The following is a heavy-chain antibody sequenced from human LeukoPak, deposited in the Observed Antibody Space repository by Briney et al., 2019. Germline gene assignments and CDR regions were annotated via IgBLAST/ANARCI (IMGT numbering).Heavy chain of an antibody. CDR3: ARDRSVVVPAHYYYYGMDV. CDR1: GYTFTSYG. D-gene: IGHD2-2*01. J-gene: IGHJ6*04. V-gene: IGHV1-18*04. Sequence: GASVKVSCKASGYTFTSYGISWVRQAPGQGLEWMGWISAYNGNTNYAQKLQGRVTVTTDTSTSTAYMELRSLRSDDTAVYYCARDRSVVVPAHYYYYGMDVWGKGTTVTVSS. CDR2: ISAYNGNT.